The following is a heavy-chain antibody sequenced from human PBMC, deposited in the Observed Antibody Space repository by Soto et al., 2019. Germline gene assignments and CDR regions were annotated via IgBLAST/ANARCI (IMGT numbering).Heavy chain of an antibody. CDR2: INAGNGNT. V-gene: IGHV1-3*01. CDR1: GYTFTSYA. J-gene: IGHJ6*02. Sequence: ASVKVSCKASGYTFTSYAMHWVRQAPGQRLEWMGWINAGNGNTKYSQKFQGRVTITRDTSASTAYMELSSLRSEDTAVYYCARASGWLGYCSGGSCPPLYGMDVWGQGTTVTVSS. D-gene: IGHD2-15*01. CDR3: ARASGWLGYCSGGSCPPLYGMDV.